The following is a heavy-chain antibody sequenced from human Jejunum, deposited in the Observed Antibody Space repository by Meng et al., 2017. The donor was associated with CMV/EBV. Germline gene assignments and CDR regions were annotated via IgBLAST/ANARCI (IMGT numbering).Heavy chain of an antibody. V-gene: IGHV3-23*01. CDR3: ARGYYGSLSTYLDY. CDR1: FSDCA. J-gene: IGHJ4*02. Sequence: FSDCAMSWVRQTPGGGLEWISSITSGSGSIAYADSVKGRFTVSRDQSANTLYLQMNSLSADDTAVYYCARGYYGSLSTYLDYWGQGVLVTVSS. D-gene: IGHD2-2*01. CDR2: ITSGSGSI.